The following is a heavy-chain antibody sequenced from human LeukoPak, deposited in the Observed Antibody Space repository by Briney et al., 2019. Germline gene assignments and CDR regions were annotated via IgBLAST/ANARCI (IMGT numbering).Heavy chain of an antibody. CDR3: ARKDYDIWFGDFDY. J-gene: IGHJ4*02. Sequence: GGSLRLSCAASGFTVSSNYMSWIRQAPGKGLEWVSYISSSGSTIYYEDSVKGRFTISRDNAKNSLYLQMNSLRAEDTAVYYCARKDYDIWFGDFDYWGQGTLVTVSS. D-gene: IGHD3-10*01. CDR2: ISSSGSTI. V-gene: IGHV3-11*01. CDR1: GFTVSSNY.